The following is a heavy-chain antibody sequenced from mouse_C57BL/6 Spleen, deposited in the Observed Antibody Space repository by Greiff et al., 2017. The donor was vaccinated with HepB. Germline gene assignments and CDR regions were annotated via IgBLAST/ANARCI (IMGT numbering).Heavy chain of an antibody. CDR2: IDPENGDT. Sequence: VQLQQSGAELVRPGASVKLSCTASGFNIKDDYMHWVKQRPEQGLEWIGWIDPENGDTEYASKFQGKATITADTSSNTAYLQLRGLTSEDTAVYYFTRPSYYSNHWYFDVWGTGTTVTVSS. D-gene: IGHD2-5*01. CDR1: GFNIKDDY. CDR3: TRPSYYSNHWYFDV. J-gene: IGHJ1*03. V-gene: IGHV14-4*01.